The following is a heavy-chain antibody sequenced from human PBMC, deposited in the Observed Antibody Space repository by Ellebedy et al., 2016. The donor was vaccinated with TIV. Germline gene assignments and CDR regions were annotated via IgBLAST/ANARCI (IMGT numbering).Heavy chain of an antibody. Sequence: MPGGSLRLSCTVFGDSISRYYWSWIRQPPGKGLEWIGYIYYSGSTNYNPSLKSRISISVDKSKNHFSLKLSSVTAADTAVYYCARDRGRTVAGPAPFDPWGQGTLVTVSS. CDR3: ARDRGRTVAGPAPFDP. D-gene: IGHD6-19*01. CDR1: GDSISRYY. V-gene: IGHV4-59*01. J-gene: IGHJ5*02. CDR2: IYYSGST.